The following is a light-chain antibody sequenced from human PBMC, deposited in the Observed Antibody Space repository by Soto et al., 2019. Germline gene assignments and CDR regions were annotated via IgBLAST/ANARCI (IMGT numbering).Light chain of an antibody. V-gene: IGKV3-15*01. Sequence: EIVLTQSPGTLSLSPGERATLSWMASQSVSVNLAWYKQKPGQAPRLLSYGVSTRATGIPARFSGSESGTDFTLTISSLQSEDFEVYYCQQYNDWPFTFGPGTKVDI. J-gene: IGKJ3*01. CDR3: QQYNDWPFT. CDR2: GVS. CDR1: QSVSVN.